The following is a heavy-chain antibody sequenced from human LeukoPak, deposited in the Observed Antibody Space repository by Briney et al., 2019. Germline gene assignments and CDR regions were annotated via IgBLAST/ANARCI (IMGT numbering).Heavy chain of an antibody. Sequence: ASVKFSCKASGASFTNYYIHWVRQAPGQGFEWVGLIYPAGGWTNYAQKFQGRVTMTTDTSTSTVYMELSSLRSEDTAVYYCARDMPHNCFDPWGQGTLVTVSP. CDR3: ARDMPHNCFDP. J-gene: IGHJ5*02. D-gene: IGHD2-2*01. CDR1: GASFTNYY. CDR2: IYPAGGWT. V-gene: IGHV1-46*01.